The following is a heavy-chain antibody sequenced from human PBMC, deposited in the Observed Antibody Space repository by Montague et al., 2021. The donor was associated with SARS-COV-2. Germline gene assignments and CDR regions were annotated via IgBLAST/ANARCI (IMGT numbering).Heavy chain of an antibody. Sequence: SLRLSCSASGFTFSTYAMTWVRQAPGKGLEWVSSISASGVRTHYPDSVKGRFTISRDNSKNTLYLQMSSLRAEDTAVYFCLNYHGSGSYGDFWCQGTLVTVSP. D-gene: IGHD3-10*01. V-gene: IGHV3-23*01. CDR2: ISASGVRT. J-gene: IGHJ4*02. CDR3: LNYHGSGSYGDF. CDR1: GFTFSTYA.